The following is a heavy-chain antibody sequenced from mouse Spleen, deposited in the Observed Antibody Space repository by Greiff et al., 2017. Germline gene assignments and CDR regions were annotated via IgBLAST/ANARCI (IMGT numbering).Heavy chain of an antibody. CDR1: GYTFTDYE. J-gene: IGHJ4*01. CDR2: IDPETGGT. D-gene: IGHD1-1*01. V-gene: IGHV1-15*01. CDR3: TRRCYYYGSSYYAMDY. Sequence: QVQLQQSGAELVRPGASVTLSCKASGYTFTDYEMHWVKQTPVHGLEWIGAIDPETGGTAYNQKFKGKAILTADKSSSTAYMELRSLTSEDSAVYYCTRRCYYYGSSYYAMDYWGQGTSVTVSS.